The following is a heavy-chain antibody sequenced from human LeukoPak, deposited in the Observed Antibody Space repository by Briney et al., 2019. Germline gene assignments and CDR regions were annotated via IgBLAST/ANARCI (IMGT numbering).Heavy chain of an antibody. D-gene: IGHD3-22*01. V-gene: IGHV4-59*01. J-gene: IGHJ4*02. CDR2: MYYLGST. CDR3: ARGKNYYDSSGYYYDY. CDR1: GGSISSYY. Sequence: SETLSLTCTVSGGSISSYYWSWIRQPPGKGLEWVGHMYYLGSTNYNPSLKSRVTISIDTSKNYFSLKLNSVIAADTAVYYCARGKNYYDSSGYYYDYWGQGTLVTVSS.